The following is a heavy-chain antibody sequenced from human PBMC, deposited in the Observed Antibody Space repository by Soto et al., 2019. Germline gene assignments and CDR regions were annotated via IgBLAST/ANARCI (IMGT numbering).Heavy chain of an antibody. D-gene: IGHD3-22*01. Sequence: GESLKISCAASGFTFSSYAMSWVRQAPGKGLEWVSAISGSGGSTYYADSVKGRFTISRDNSKNTLYLQMNSLRAEDTAVYYCAKDSYDSSGYYSDFDYWGQGTLVTVSS. J-gene: IGHJ4*02. V-gene: IGHV3-23*01. CDR2: ISGSGGST. CDR1: GFTFSSYA. CDR3: AKDSYDSSGYYSDFDY.